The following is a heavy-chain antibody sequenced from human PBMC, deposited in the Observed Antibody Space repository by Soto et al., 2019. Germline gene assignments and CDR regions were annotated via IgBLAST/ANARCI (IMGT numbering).Heavy chain of an antibody. CDR3: ARYGGGSIAAHPEHRGGAFDI. Sequence: GESLKISCKGSGYSFTSYWIGWVRQMPGKGLEWMGIIYPGDSDTRYSPSFQGQVTISADKSISTAYLQWSSLKASDTAMYYCARYGGGSIAAHPEHRGGAFDIWGQGTMVTVSS. D-gene: IGHD6-6*01. CDR1: GYSFTSYW. V-gene: IGHV5-51*01. CDR2: IYPGDSDT. J-gene: IGHJ3*02.